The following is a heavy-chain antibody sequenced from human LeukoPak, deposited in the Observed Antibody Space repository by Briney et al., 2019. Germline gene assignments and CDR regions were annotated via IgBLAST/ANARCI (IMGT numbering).Heavy chain of an antibody. CDR2: IRSKAYGGTT. CDR1: GFTFSSYS. J-gene: IGHJ3*02. D-gene: IGHD3-3*01. V-gene: IGHV3-49*04. CDR3: TRESYDFWSGYYPDDTFDI. Sequence: GGSLRLSCAASGFTFSSYSMNWVRQAPGKGLEWVGFIRSKAYGGTTEYAASVKGRFTISRDDSKSIAYLQMNSLKTEDTAVYYCTRESYDFWSGYYPDDTFDIWGQGTTVTVSS.